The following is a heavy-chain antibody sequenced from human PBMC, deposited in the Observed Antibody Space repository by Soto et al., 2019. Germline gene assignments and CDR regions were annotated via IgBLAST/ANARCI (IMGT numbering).Heavy chain of an antibody. CDR3: TIGSWSGEVFDI. CDR2: INPMVGSR. D-gene: IGHD2-21*01. V-gene: IGHV1-46*01. Sequence: EASVKVSCKASGYTLIMYYIHWMRQAPGQGLEWMGLINPMVGSRNYAQRFQDRVTITADKSTATAHMELSSLRSEDTALYYCTIGSWSGEVFDIWGQGTMVTVSS. CDR1: GYTLIMYY. J-gene: IGHJ3*02.